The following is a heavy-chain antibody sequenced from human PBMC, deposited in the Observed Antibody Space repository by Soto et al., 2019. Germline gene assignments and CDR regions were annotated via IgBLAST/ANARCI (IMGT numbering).Heavy chain of an antibody. D-gene: IGHD3-3*01. Sequence: GGSLRLSCAASGFTFTNYAMSWVRQAPGKGLEWVSTISGSGVSTYFADSVKGRFTISRDNSRNTLYLQMKSLRAEDTAVYYCARIPSTKYDFWSGYLENTFDYWGQGTLVTVSS. J-gene: IGHJ4*02. CDR1: GFTFTNYA. V-gene: IGHV3-23*01. CDR3: ARIPSTKYDFWSGYLENTFDY. CDR2: ISGSGVST.